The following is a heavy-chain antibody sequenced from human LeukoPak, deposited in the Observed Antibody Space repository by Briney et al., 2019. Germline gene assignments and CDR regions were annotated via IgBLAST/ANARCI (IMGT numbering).Heavy chain of an antibody. V-gene: IGHV1-18*01. Sequence: GSVKVSCKASGYTFTSDGISWVRQAPGQGLEWMGWISAYNGNTNYAQKLQGRVTMTTDKSTSTAYMELSSLRSEDTAVYYCARFLCSSTSCHYYFDYWGQGTLVTVSS. CDR1: GYTFTSDG. D-gene: IGHD2-2*01. J-gene: IGHJ4*02. CDR3: ARFLCSSTSCHYYFDY. CDR2: ISAYNGNT.